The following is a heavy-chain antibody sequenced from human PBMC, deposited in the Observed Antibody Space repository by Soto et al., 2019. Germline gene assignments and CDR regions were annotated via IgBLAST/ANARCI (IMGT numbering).Heavy chain of an antibody. CDR1: GGSFSGYY. J-gene: IGHJ5*02. Sequence: QVQLQQWGAGLLKPSETLSLTCAVYGGSFSGYYWSWIRQPPGKGLEWIGEINHSGSTNYNPSLKGRVTIPEDPSKTQFSLKLGSVPAADTGVYYCASTVVAATGVPSWGQGTLVTVSS. CDR3: ASTVVAATGVPS. V-gene: IGHV4-34*01. D-gene: IGHD2-15*01. CDR2: INHSGST.